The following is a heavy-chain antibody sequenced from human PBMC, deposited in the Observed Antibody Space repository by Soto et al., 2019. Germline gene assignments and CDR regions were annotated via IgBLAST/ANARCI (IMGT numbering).Heavy chain of an antibody. CDR3: IQSRCGGDCLQSYASYYYYGMDV. CDR1: AFSLSTGGVG. D-gene: IGHD2-21*02. Sequence: QITLKESGPTLVKPTQTLTLTCTFSAFSLSTGGVGVGWIRQPPGKALEWLALIYWDDDKRYSPSLRIRLTITKDTSKNQVVLTMTNIDPVDTATYYCIQSRCGGDCLQSYASYYYYGMDVWGQGTTVTVSS. J-gene: IGHJ6*02. CDR2: IYWDDDK. V-gene: IGHV2-5*02.